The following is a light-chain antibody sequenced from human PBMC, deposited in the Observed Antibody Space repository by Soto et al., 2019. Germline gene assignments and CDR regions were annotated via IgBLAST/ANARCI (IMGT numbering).Light chain of an antibody. CDR2: DAS. J-gene: IGKJ4*01. CDR3: QRYNNWPLT. CDR1: QSVSSSY. Sequence: VVLTQSPVTLSLSPGERATLSCRASQSVSSSYLAWYQQKPGQAPRLLIYDASTRATGVPARFSGSGSGTEFTLTISSLQSEDFALYYCQRYNNWPLTFGGGTKVDIK. V-gene: IGKV3-15*01.